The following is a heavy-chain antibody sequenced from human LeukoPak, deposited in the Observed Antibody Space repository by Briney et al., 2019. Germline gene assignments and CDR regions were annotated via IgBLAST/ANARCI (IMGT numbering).Heavy chain of an antibody. CDR1: GGSFSGYY. Sequence: SETLSLTCAVYGGSFSGYYWSWIRQPPGKGLEWIGEINHSGSTNYNPSLKSRVTISVDTSKNQFSLKLSSVTPADTAVYYCARVRDFWSGYSLYYYMDVWGKGTTVTVSS. CDR2: INHSGST. V-gene: IGHV4-34*01. CDR3: ARVRDFWSGYSLYYYMDV. D-gene: IGHD3-3*01. J-gene: IGHJ6*03.